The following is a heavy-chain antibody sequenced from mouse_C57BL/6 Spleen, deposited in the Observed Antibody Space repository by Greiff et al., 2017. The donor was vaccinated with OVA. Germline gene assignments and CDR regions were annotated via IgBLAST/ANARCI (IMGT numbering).Heavy chain of an antibody. CDR3: ARGDYGSPFAY. D-gene: IGHD1-1*01. CDR2: IYPSDSET. J-gene: IGHJ3*01. Sequence: VQLQQPGAELVRPGSSVKLSCKASGYTFTSYWMDWVKQRPGQGLEWIGNIYPSDSETHYNQQFKDKATLTVDKSSSTAYMQLSSLTSEDSAVYYCARGDYGSPFAYWGQGTLVTVSA. CDR1: GYTFTSYW. V-gene: IGHV1-61*01.